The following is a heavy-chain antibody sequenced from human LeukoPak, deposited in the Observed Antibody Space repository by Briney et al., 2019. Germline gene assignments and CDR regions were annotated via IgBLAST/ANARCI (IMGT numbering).Heavy chain of an antibody. CDR1: GLTFSSYA. V-gene: IGHV3-7*01. CDR3: ARDRVWTVLY. J-gene: IGHJ4*02. Sequence: PGGSLRLSCAASGLTFSSYAMSWVRQAPGKGLEWVANINQDGSEEYYVDSVKGRFSISRDNTKNSLYLQMNSLRAEDTAVYYCARDRVWTVLYWGQGTLVTVSS. D-gene: IGHD6-13*01. CDR2: INQDGSEE.